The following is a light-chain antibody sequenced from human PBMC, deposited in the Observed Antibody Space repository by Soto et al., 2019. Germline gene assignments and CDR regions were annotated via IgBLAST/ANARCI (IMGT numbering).Light chain of an antibody. CDR3: MPSIQLPLS. Sequence: DVVMTQTPLSLSVTPGQPASISCKSSQSLLNSDGKTFLHWYLQKPGQAPQLLIYEVSDRLSGVPDRFRGRGSVSEFTLRNSRMEAGDVGIYYSMPSIQLPLSFGGGNKVAIK. CDR2: EVS. CDR1: QSLLNSDGKTF. V-gene: IGKV2D-29*01. J-gene: IGKJ4*01.